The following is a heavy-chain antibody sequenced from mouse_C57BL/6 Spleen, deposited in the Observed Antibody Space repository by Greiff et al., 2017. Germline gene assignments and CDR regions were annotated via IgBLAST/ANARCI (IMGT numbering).Heavy chain of an antibody. CDR3: ARLGHYGSLDY. Sequence: EVNVVESGGGLVQPGGSLKLSCAASGFTFSDYYMYWVRQTPEKRLEWVAYISNGGGSTYYPDTVKGRFTISRDNAKNTLYLQMSRLKSEDTAMYYCARLGHYGSLDYWGQGTTLTVSS. J-gene: IGHJ2*01. V-gene: IGHV5-12*01. CDR2: ISNGGGST. D-gene: IGHD1-1*01. CDR1: GFTFSDYY.